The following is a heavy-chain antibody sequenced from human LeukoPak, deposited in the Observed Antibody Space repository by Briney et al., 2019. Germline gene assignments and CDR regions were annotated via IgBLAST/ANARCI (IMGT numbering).Heavy chain of an antibody. CDR2: INAGNGNT. CDR3: ARQDTSGYYSFDY. Sequence: ASVKVSCTASGYTFITYAMHWVRQAPGQRLEWMGWINAGNGNTKYSQKFQGRVTITTDTSASTAYMELSSLRSEDTAVYYCARQDTSGYYSFDYWGQGTLVTVSS. D-gene: IGHD3-22*01. J-gene: IGHJ4*02. V-gene: IGHV1-3*01. CDR1: GYTFITYA.